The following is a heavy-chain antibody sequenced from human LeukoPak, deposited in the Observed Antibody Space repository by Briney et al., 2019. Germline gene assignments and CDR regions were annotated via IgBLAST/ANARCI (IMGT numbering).Heavy chain of an antibody. J-gene: IGHJ4*02. CDR2: INHSGST. CDR3: ARGGYDFWSGHASLFDY. V-gene: IGHV4-34*01. CDR1: GGSFSGYY. Sequence: PSETLSLTCAVYGGSFSGYYWSWIRQPPGKGLEWIEEINHSGSTNYNPSLKSRVTISVDTSKNQFSLKLSSVTAADTAVYYCARGGYDFWSGHASLFDYWGQGTLVTVSS. D-gene: IGHD3-3*01.